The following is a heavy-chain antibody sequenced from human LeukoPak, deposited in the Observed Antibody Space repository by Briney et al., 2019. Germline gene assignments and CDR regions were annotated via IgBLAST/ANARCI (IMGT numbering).Heavy chain of an antibody. Sequence: SETLSLTCTVSGGSISSSSYYWGWLRQPPGKGLEWIGSISYSGTTYYNPSLKSRLTISVDTSKNHFSLKLSSVTAADTAVYYCARPTRMATIGLDYWGQGTLVTVSS. D-gene: IGHD5-24*01. J-gene: IGHJ4*02. V-gene: IGHV4-39*02. CDR1: GGSISSSSYY. CDR2: ISYSGTT. CDR3: ARPTRMATIGLDY.